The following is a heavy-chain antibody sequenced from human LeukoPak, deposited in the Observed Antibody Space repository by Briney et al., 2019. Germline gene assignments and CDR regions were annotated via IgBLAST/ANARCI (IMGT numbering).Heavy chain of an antibody. D-gene: IGHD1-26*01. CDR2: ISSSSSTI. CDR3: AKGATTGWLDP. V-gene: IGHV3-48*01. Sequence: HPVGPLTLTWTFSGFNLRRYRMDWIRLALGQGQEWVSYISSSSSTIYYADSVKGRFTISRDNAKNSLYLQMNSLRAEDTAVYYCAKGATTGWLDPWGQGTLVTVSS. J-gene: IGHJ5*02. CDR1: GFNLRRYR.